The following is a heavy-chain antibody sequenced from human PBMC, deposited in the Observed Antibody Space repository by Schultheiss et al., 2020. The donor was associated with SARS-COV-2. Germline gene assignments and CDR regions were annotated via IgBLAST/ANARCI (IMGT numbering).Heavy chain of an antibody. D-gene: IGHD2-2*01. Sequence: GESLKISCKGSGYSFTSYWIGWVRQMPGKGLEWMGIIYPGDSDTRYSPSFQGQVTISADKSISTAYLQWSSLKASDTAMYYCARLPCSSTSCYAGALDYWGQGTLVTVSS. V-gene: IGHV5-51*01. CDR3: ARLPCSSTSCYAGALDY. CDR1: GYSFTSYW. CDR2: IYPGDSDT. J-gene: IGHJ4*02.